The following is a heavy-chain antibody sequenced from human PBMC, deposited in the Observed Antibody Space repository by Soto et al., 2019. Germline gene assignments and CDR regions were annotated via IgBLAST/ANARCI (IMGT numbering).Heavy chain of an antibody. CDR1: GGTFSSYA. CDR2: IIPIFGTA. V-gene: IGHV1-69*06. D-gene: IGHD4-4*01. CDR3: ARRVHSNAKFLSYYYGMDV. J-gene: IGHJ6*02. Sequence: SVKVSCKASGGTFSSYAISWVRQAPGQGLEWMGGIIPIFGTANYAQKFQGRVTITADKSTSTAYMELSSLRSEDTAVYYCARRVHSNAKFLSYYYGMDVWGQGTTVTVSS.